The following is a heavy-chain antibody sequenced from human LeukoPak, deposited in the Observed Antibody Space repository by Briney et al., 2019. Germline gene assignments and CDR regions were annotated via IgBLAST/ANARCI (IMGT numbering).Heavy chain of an antibody. CDR1: GYSISSGYY. Sequence: SETLSLTCTVSGYSISSGYYWGWIRQPPGKGLEWIGSIYYSGSTYYNPSLKSRVTISVDTSKNQFSLKLSSVTAADTAVYYCAREVGATDYFDYWGQGTLVTVSS. D-gene: IGHD1-26*01. CDR3: AREVGATDYFDY. J-gene: IGHJ4*02. V-gene: IGHV4-38-2*02. CDR2: IYYSGST.